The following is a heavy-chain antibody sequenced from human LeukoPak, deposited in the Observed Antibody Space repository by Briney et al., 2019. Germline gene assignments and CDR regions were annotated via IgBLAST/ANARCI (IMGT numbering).Heavy chain of an antibody. CDR3: ARGGRTIFGVVTAEYFQH. D-gene: IGHD3-3*01. Sequence: ASVKVSCKASGGTFSSYAISWVRQAPGQGLEWMGGIIPIFGTANYAQKFQGRVTITADESTSTAYMELSSLRSEDTAVYYCARGGRTIFGVVTAEYFQHWGQGTLVTVSS. J-gene: IGHJ1*01. V-gene: IGHV1-69*13. CDR2: IIPIFGTA. CDR1: GGTFSSYA.